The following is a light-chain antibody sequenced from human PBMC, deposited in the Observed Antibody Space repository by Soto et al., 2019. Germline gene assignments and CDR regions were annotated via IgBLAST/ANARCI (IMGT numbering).Light chain of an antibody. V-gene: IGKV4-1*01. CDR3: QQHSRTLGYG. CDR1: YSVSYDSNNRHY. CDR2: WAS. Sequence: DIVMTQSPDSLTVSLGARATINCKSKYSVSYDSNNRHYLTWYQQRPGQPPKLLIYWASTRATGVPDRFRGSGSGTDFTLTISNLQPEDAAVYYCQQHSRTLGYGFAQGTRLEIE. J-gene: IGKJ2*03.